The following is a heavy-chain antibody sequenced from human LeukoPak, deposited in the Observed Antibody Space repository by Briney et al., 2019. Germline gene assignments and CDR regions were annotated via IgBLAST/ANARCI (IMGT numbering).Heavy chain of an antibody. V-gene: IGHV4-39*07. CDR2: IYYSGST. CDR1: GGSISSSSYY. D-gene: IGHD4-23*01. CDR3: ARDYLRWYPFDY. Sequence: PSETLSLTCTVSGGSISSSSYYWGWIRQPPGKGLEWIGSIYYSGSTYYNPSLKSRVTISVDTSKNQFSLKLSSVTAADTAVYYCARDYLRWYPFDYWGQGTLVTVSS. J-gene: IGHJ4*02.